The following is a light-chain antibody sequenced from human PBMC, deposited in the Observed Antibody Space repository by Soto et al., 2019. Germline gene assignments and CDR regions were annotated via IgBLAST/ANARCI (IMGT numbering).Light chain of an antibody. CDR1: SSNIGTNT. CDR2: TDH. V-gene: IGLV1-44*01. CDR3: AAWDGSLNVVL. J-gene: IGLJ2*01. Sequence: QAVLTQPPSASGTPGQRVTISCSGSSSNIGTNTVNWYKQVPGTAPTLLIYTDHQRPAGVPDRFSGSKSGTSASLAISRLQSEDEADYYCAAWDGSLNVVLFGGGTQLTVL.